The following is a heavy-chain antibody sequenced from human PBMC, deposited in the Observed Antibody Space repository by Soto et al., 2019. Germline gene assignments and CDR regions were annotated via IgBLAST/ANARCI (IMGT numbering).Heavy chain of an antibody. CDR3: ARVCGGDCHNAFDI. Sequence: SETLPLTCTVSGGSISIAGYYWSWICQHPGKGLEWIGYIYYSGSTYYNPSLKSRVTISVDTSKNQFSLKLSSVTAADTAVYYCARVCGGDCHNAFDIWGQGTMVTVSS. D-gene: IGHD2-21*02. CDR2: IYYSGST. J-gene: IGHJ3*02. CDR1: GGSISIAGYY. V-gene: IGHV4-31*03.